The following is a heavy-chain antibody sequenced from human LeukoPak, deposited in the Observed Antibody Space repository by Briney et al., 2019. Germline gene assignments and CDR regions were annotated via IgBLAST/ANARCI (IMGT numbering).Heavy chain of an antibody. CDR1: GFTFSSYA. Sequence: GGSLRLSCAASGFTFSSYAMHWVRQAPGKGLEWVAVISYDGSNKYYADSVKGRFTISRDNSKNTLYLQMNSLRAEDTAVYYCAREGWHSSSWYDFIYNWFDPWGQGTLVTVSS. D-gene: IGHD6-13*01. V-gene: IGHV3-30*04. CDR3: AREGWHSSSWYDFIYNWFDP. J-gene: IGHJ5*02. CDR2: ISYDGSNK.